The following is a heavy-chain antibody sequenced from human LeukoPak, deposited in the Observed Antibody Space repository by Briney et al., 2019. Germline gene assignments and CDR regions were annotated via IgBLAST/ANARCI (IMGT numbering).Heavy chain of an antibody. Sequence: GGSLRLSCAASGFTFSSYAMHWVRQAPGKGLEWVAVISYDGSNKYYADSVKGRFTISRDNSKNTLYLQMNSLRAEDTAVYYCAKSWWFGELPYYFDYWGQGTLVTVSS. V-gene: IGHV3-30-3*02. D-gene: IGHD3-10*01. CDR3: AKSWWFGELPYYFDY. CDR1: GFTFSSYA. CDR2: ISYDGSNK. J-gene: IGHJ4*02.